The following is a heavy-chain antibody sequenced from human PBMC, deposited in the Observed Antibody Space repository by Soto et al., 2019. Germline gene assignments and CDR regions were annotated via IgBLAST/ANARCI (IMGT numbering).Heavy chain of an antibody. D-gene: IGHD1-1*01. J-gene: IGHJ6*02. CDR2: INPNSGGT. CDR1: GYTFTGYY. V-gene: IGHV1-2*02. Sequence: ASVKVSCKASGYTFTGYYMPWVRQAPGQGLEWMGWINPNSGGTNYAQEFQGRVTMTRDTSISTAYMELSRLRSDDTAVYYCARVQLTYXXYGMDVWGQGTTVTVSS. CDR3: ARVQLTYXXYGMDV.